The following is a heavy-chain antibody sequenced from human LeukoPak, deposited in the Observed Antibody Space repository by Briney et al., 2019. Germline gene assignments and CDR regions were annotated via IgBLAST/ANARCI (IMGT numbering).Heavy chain of an antibody. CDR2: ISGSGGST. V-gene: IGHV3-23*01. Sequence: GGSLRLSCAASGFTFSSYAMSWVRQAPGKGLEWVSAISGSGGSTYYADSVKGRFTISRDNSKNTLYLQMNSLRAEDTAVYYCAKDLPMLDVVVPAAMDYWGQGTLVTVSS. J-gene: IGHJ4*02. CDR1: GFTFSSYA. CDR3: AKDLPMLDVVVPAAMDY. D-gene: IGHD2-2*01.